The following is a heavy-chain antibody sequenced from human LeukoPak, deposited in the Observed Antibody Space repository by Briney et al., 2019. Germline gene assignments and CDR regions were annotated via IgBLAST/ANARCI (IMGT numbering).Heavy chain of an antibody. CDR2: ITDDSGST. CDR1: GFTFSSYA. CDR3: ATGSGS. Sequence: GGSLRLSCAASGFTFSSYAMSWVRQAPGKGLEWVSAITDDSGSTYYADSVKGRFTISRDNSKNTLYLHMDSLRAEDTAVYYCATGSGSWGQGTRVTVSS. V-gene: IGHV3-23*01. J-gene: IGHJ4*02. D-gene: IGHD2-15*01.